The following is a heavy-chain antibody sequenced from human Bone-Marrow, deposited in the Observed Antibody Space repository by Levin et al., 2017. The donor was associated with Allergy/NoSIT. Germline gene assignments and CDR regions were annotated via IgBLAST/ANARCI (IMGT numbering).Heavy chain of an antibody. Sequence: PGGSLRLSCAASGFTFSSYWMSWVRQAPGKGLEWVANIKQDGSEKYYVDSVKGRFTISRDNAKNSLYLQMNSLRAEDTAVYYCARPWEGYAMIVVVITSSPNHPVEFKDYWGQGTLVTVSS. CDR2: IKQDGSEK. J-gene: IGHJ4*02. CDR3: ARPWEGYAMIVVVITSSPNHPVEFKDY. CDR1: GFTFSSYW. V-gene: IGHV3-7*01. D-gene: IGHD3-22*01.